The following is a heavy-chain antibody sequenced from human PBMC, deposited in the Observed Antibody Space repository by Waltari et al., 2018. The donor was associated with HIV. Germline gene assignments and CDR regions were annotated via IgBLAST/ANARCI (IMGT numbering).Heavy chain of an antibody. CDR1: GFTVSSNY. Sequence: EVQLVESGGGLIQPGGSLRLSCAASGFTVSSNYMSWVRQAPGKGLEWVSVIYSGGSTYYADSVKGRFTISRDNSKNTLYLQMNSLRAEDTAVYYCARGDYGDYEGFDYWGQGTLVTVSS. D-gene: IGHD4-17*01. CDR3: ARGDYGDYEGFDY. J-gene: IGHJ4*02. CDR2: IYSGGST. V-gene: IGHV3-53*01.